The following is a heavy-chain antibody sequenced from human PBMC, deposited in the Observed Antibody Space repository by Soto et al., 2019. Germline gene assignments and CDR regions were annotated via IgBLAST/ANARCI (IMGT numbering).Heavy chain of an antibody. CDR1: GFTFSSYA. J-gene: IGHJ5*02. CDR3: ARCYYGSGSYYNSRWFDP. Sequence: GGSLRLSCAASGFTFSSYAMHWVRQAPDKGLEWVAVISYDGSNKYYADSVKGRFTISRDNSKNTLYLQMNSLRAEDTAVYYCARCYYGSGSYYNSRWFDPWGQGTLVTVSS. V-gene: IGHV3-30-3*01. D-gene: IGHD3-10*01. CDR2: ISYDGSNK.